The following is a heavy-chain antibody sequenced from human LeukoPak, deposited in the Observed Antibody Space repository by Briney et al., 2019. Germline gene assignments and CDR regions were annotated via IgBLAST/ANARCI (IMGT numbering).Heavy chain of an antibody. CDR3: AKSDRQWLVRGYAFDI. Sequence: PGGSLRLSCAASGFTFSSYGMHWVRQAPGKGLEWVAFIRYDGSNKYYADSVKGRFTISRDNSKNTLYLQMNSLRAEDTAVYYCAKSDRQWLVRGYAFDIWGQGAMVTVSS. CDR2: IRYDGSNK. D-gene: IGHD6-19*01. J-gene: IGHJ3*02. V-gene: IGHV3-30*02. CDR1: GFTFSSYG.